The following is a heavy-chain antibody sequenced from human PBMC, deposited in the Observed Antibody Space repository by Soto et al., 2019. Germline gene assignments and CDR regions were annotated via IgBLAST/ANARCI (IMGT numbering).Heavy chain of an antibody. CDR1: GFTFSSYA. D-gene: IGHD4-4*01. CDR3: AKAYTVSSYYYYGMDV. V-gene: IGHV3-23*01. CDR2: ISGSGGST. Sequence: GGSLRLSCAASGFTFSSYAMSWVRQAPGKGVEWVSAISGSGGSTYYADSVRGRFTISRDNSKNTLYLQMNSLRAEDTAVYYCAKAYTVSSYYYYGMDVWGQGTTVTVSS. J-gene: IGHJ6*02.